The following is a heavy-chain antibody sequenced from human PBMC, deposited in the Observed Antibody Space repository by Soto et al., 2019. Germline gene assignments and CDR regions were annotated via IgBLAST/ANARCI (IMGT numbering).Heavy chain of an antibody. J-gene: IGHJ6*02. CDR3: ARDPNLSLTYHYYGMDV. V-gene: IGHV1-46*01. CDR2: INPSGGSA. Sequence: QVQLMQSGAEVKKPGASVKVSCKASGYTFTSYYIHWVRQAPGQGLAWMGIINPSGGSASYARKLQGRVAMTRDTSTSTVYMEVSSLGYEDTAVYYCARDPNLSLTYHYYGMDVWGQGTTVTVSS. D-gene: IGHD7-27*01. CDR1: GYTFTSYY.